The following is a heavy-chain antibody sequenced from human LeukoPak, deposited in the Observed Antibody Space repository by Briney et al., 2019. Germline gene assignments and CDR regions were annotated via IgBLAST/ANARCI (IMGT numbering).Heavy chain of an antibody. D-gene: IGHD3-10*01. CDR1: GGSISSYY. J-gene: IGHJ6*03. CDR2: IYTSGST. CDR3: ASHYGSGSQVYYYMDV. V-gene: IGHV4-4*07. Sequence: SETLSLTCTVSGGSISSYYWSWIRQPAGKGLEWIGRIYTSGSTNYNPSLKSRVTMSVDTSKNQFSLKLSSVTAADTAVYYCASHYGSGSQVYYYMDVWGKGTTVTVSS.